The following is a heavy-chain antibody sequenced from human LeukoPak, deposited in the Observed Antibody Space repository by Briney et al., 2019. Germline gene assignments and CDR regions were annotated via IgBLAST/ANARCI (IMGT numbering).Heavy chain of an antibody. CDR3: AKASGHYDILTGYSYYFDY. V-gene: IGHV3-30*18. J-gene: IGHJ4*02. CDR2: ISYDGSNK. D-gene: IGHD3-9*01. Sequence: GGSLRLSCAASGFTFSSYSMNWVRQAPGKGLEWVAVISYDGSNKYYADSVKGRFTISRDNSKNTLYLQMNSLRAGDTAVYYCAKASGHYDILTGYSYYFDYWGQGTLVTVSS. CDR1: GFTFSSYS.